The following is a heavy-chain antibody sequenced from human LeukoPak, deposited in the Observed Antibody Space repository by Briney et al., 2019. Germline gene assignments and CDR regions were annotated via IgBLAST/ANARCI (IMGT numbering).Heavy chain of an antibody. J-gene: IGHJ3*02. CDR3: ARAGMVGATHDAFDI. V-gene: IGHV7-4-1*02. D-gene: IGHD1-26*01. CDR2: INTNTGNP. Sequence: ASVKVSCKASGYTFTSYGISWERQAPGQGLEWMGWINTNTGNPTYAQGFTGRFVFSLDTSVSTAYLQISSLKAEDTAVYYCARAGMVGATHDAFDIWGQGTMVTVSS. CDR1: GYTFTSYG.